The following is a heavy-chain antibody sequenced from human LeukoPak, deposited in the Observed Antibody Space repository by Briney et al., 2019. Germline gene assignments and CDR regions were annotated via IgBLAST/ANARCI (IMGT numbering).Heavy chain of an antibody. CDR1: GFTFSTYT. CDR3: ARQVDTAMADYYYYYGMDV. D-gene: IGHD5-18*01. V-gene: IGHV3-21*01. J-gene: IGHJ6*02. Sequence: GGSLRLSCAASGFTFSTYTMNWVRQAPGKGLEWVSSISSSSIYIYYADSVKGRFTISRDNSKNTLYLQMNSLRAEDTAVYYCARQVDTAMADYYYYYGMDVWGQGTTVTVSS. CDR2: ISSSSIYI.